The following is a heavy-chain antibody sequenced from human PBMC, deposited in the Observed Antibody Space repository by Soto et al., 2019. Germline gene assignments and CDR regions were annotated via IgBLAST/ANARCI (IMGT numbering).Heavy chain of an antibody. CDR3: ACGLTKGDDAFDI. Sequence: QVQLVQSGAEVKKPGASVKVSCKASGYTFTSYGISWVRQAPGQGLEWMGWISAYNGNTNYAQKLQGKVIMTTDTYPSTASMELGSLRSDDTAVYYFACGLTKGDDAFDIWGQGTMLTVSS. V-gene: IGHV1-18*01. CDR2: ISAYNGNT. D-gene: IGHD3-10*01. CDR1: GYTFTSYG. J-gene: IGHJ3*02.